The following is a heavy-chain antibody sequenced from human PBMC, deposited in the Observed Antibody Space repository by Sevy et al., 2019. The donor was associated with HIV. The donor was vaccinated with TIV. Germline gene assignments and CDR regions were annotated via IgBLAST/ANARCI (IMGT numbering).Heavy chain of an antibody. CDR3: ARDGTTGTGDY. CDR2: IYYSGST. Sequence: SETLSLTCTVSGGSISSSSYYWGWIRQPPGKGLEWIGSIYYSGSTYYNPSLKSRVTISVDTSKNQFSLKLSSVTAADTAVYYCARDGTTGTGDYWGQGTLVTVSS. V-gene: IGHV4-39*02. CDR1: GGSISSSSYY. J-gene: IGHJ4*02. D-gene: IGHD1-1*01.